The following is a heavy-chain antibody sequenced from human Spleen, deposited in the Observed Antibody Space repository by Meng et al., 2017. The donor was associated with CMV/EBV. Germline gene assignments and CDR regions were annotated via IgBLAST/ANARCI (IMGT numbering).Heavy chain of an antibody. CDR2: INPKSGGT. V-gene: IGHV1-2*02. CDR1: GYSFTGYY. J-gene: IGHJ5*02. Sequence: ASGKVSCKASGYSFTGYYMHWVRQAPGQGLEWMGWINPKSGGTHYAHKFEARVTMTRETSISTAYMELTRLTSDDTAVYYCAKARDLLPPPNWFDPWGQGTLVTVSS. CDR3: AKARDLLPPPNWFDP. D-gene: IGHD3-10*01.